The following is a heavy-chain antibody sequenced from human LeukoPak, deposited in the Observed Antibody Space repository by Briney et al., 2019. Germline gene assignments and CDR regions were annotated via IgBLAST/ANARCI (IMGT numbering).Heavy chain of an antibody. J-gene: IGHJ4*02. V-gene: IGHV1-2*02. D-gene: IGHD4-23*01. Sequence: ALVKVSCKASGYTFTGYYMHWVRQAPGQGLEWMGWINPNSGGTNYAQKFQGRVTMTRDTFISTAYMELSRLRSDDTAVYYCARTPLTTVVTLNFDYWGQGTLVTVSS. CDR2: INPNSGGT. CDR3: ARTPLTTVVTLNFDY. CDR1: GYTFTGYY.